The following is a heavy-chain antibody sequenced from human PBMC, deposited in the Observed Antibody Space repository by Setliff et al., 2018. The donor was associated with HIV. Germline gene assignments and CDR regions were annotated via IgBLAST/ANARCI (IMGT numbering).Heavy chain of an antibody. V-gene: IGHV4-61*02. Sequence: PSETLSLTCTVSGGSFFSGSYYWSWIRQPAGKGLEWIARIYTSGSTNYSPSLKSRVTLSVDSSQNQFSLKLSSVTAAETAVYYCARDMMYHYDMSGSFGWSGPWGQGTQVTVSS. J-gene: IGHJ5*02. CDR3: ARDMMYHYDMSGSFGWSGP. CDR1: GGSFFSGSYY. D-gene: IGHD3-22*01. CDR2: IYTSGST.